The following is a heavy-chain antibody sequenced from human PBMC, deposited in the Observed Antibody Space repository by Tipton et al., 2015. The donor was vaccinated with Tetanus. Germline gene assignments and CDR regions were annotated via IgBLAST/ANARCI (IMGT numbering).Heavy chain of an antibody. CDR3: ARGNGYSGYHHYFDY. CDR2: IYFNGST. V-gene: IGHV4-59*01. CDR1: GGSISAYY. J-gene: IGHJ4*02. Sequence: TLSLTCTVSGGSISAYYWSWIRQPPGKGLEWIGYIYFNGSTKYNPSLKGRVSISRDTSTNQVSLKLTSVTAADTAVYYCARGNGYSGYHHYFDYWGQGILVTVSS. D-gene: IGHD5-12*01.